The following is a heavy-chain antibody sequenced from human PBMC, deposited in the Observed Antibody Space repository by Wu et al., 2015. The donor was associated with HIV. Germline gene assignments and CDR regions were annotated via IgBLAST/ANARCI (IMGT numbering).Heavy chain of an antibody. D-gene: IGHD3-22*01. V-gene: IGHV1-46*01. CDR2: INPSGGST. J-gene: IGHJ3*02. Sequence: QVQLVQSGAEVKKPGASVKVSCKASGYTFTSYYMHWVRQAPGQGLEWMGIINPSGGSTSYAQKFQGRVTMTRDTSTSTVYMELSSLRSEDTAVYYCARYGLGYDSSANMYAFDIWGQGTMVTVSS. CDR1: GYTFTSYY. CDR3: ARYGLGYDSSANMYAFDI.